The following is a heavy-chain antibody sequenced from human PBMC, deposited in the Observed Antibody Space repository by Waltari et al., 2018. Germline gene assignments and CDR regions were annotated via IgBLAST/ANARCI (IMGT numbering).Heavy chain of an antibody. J-gene: IGHJ4*02. CDR3: ARIFGVATNPTGSFDY. CDR1: GYTFTSYY. CDR2: INPSGGST. D-gene: IGHD5-12*01. V-gene: IGHV1-46*01. Sequence: QVQLVQSGAEVKKPGASVKVSCKASGYTFTSYYMHWVRQAPGQGLEWMGIINPSGGSTSYAQKVQGRVTMTRDTSTSTVYMELSSLRSEDTAGYYCARIFGVATNPTGSFDYWGQGTLVTVSS.